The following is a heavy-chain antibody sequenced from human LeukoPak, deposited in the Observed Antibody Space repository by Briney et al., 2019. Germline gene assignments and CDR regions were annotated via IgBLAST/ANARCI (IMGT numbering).Heavy chain of an antibody. CDR2: INHSGYT. CDR1: GESFSGHF. V-gene: IGHV4-34*01. CDR3: ARDPNGPSWFDP. J-gene: IGHJ5*02. Sequence: NTSETLSLTCAVYGESFSGHFWSWIRQPPGKGLEWIGEINHSGYTNYNPSLKSRVTISVDTSKNQFSLKLSSVTAADTAVYYCARDPNGPSWFDPWGQGTLVTVSS. D-gene: IGHD1-1*01.